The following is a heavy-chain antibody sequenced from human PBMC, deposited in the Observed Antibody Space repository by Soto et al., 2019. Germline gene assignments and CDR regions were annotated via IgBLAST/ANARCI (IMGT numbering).Heavy chain of an antibody. Sequence: GGSLRLSCAASGFTFSTYTMNWVRQAPGKGLEWVSSISSSSSYIYYADSVKGRFTISRDNAKNSLYLQMNSLRAEDTAVYYCASLKLGIDAFDIWGQGTMVTVSS. D-gene: IGHD7-27*01. CDR2: ISSSSSYI. J-gene: IGHJ3*02. V-gene: IGHV3-21*01. CDR3: ASLKLGIDAFDI. CDR1: GFTFSTYT.